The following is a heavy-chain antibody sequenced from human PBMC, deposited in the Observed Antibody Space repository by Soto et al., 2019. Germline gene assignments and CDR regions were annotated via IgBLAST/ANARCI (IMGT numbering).Heavy chain of an antibody. Sequence: GGSLRLSCAASGFTFSSYAMSWVRQAPGKGLEWVSAISGSGGSTYYADSVKGRFTISRDNSKNTLYLQMNSLRAEDTAVYYCAKDSRYCSGGSCHNDYWGQGTLVTVSS. J-gene: IGHJ4*02. V-gene: IGHV3-23*01. CDR2: ISGSGGST. CDR3: AKDSRYCSGGSCHNDY. CDR1: GFTFSSYA. D-gene: IGHD2-15*01.